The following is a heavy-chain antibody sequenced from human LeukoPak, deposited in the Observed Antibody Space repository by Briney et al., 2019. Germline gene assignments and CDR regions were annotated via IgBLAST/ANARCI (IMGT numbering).Heavy chain of an antibody. CDR3: ATYSSLNRREFQF. D-gene: IGHD3-22*01. Sequence: GGFLRLSSEGSGFTFSNYWMGWVRQAPGKGLQWVANIKTDGSEKYYVDSVKGRFTISRDNAKNSLYLQMNSLRAEDTAVYYCATYSSLNRREFQFWGQGTLLTVSS. V-gene: IGHV3-7*01. CDR1: GFTFSNYW. J-gene: IGHJ1*01. CDR2: IKTDGSEK.